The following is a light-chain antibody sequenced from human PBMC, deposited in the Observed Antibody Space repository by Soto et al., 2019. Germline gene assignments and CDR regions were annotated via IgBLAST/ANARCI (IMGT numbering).Light chain of an antibody. CDR1: QRVNRQ. CDR2: DTS. CDR3: QRTLEWPPT. V-gene: IGKV3-15*01. Sequence: EIGMTLSPASLSVPPRERVTLSCRASQRVNRQVLWYQHRPGQAPRLLIYDTSARAAGIPARFSGSGSATEFTLTISSLQSENFALYSCQRTLEWPPTCGQGTRWIS. J-gene: IGKJ1*01.